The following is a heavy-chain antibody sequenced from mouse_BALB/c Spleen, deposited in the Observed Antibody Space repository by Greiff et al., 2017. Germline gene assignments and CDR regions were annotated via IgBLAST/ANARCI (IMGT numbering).Heavy chain of an antibody. D-gene: IGHD1-2*01. CDR3: TRGAYGYWFAY. J-gene: IGHJ3*01. CDR1: GYTFTSYW. CDR2: IYPSDSYT. V-gene: IGHV1-69*02. Sequence: QVQLQQPGAELVRPGASVKLSCKASGYTFTSYWINWVKQRPGQGLEWIGNIYPSDSYTNYNQKFKDKATLTVDKSSSTAYMQLSSPTSEDSAVYYCTRGAYGYWFAYWGQGTLVTVSA.